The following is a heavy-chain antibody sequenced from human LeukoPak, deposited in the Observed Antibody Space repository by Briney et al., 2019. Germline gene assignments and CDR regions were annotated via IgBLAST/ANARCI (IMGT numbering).Heavy chain of an antibody. J-gene: IGHJ4*02. CDR3: ARDITGDPPPYYFDY. Sequence: GGSLRLSCAASGFTVSSNYMSWVRQAPGKGLELGSVIYAGGSTYYADSVKGRFTISRDNSKSMLYLQMNSLRAEDTAVYYCARDITGDPPPYYFDYWGQGSLVTVSS. CDR1: GFTVSSNY. D-gene: IGHD7-27*01. V-gene: IGHV3-66*01. CDR2: IYAGGST.